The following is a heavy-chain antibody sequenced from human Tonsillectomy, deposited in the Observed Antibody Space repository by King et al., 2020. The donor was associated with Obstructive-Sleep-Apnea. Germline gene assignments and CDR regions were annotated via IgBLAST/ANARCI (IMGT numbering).Heavy chain of an antibody. Sequence: QVQLQQWGAGLLKPSETLSLTCAVFGGSFSDYYWSWIRQPPGKGLAVIGEINHSGSTNYNPSLKSRVIISVDTAKNQFSLKLSSVTAADTAAYYCARGSGATAVNWFDPWGQGTLVTVSS. D-gene: IGHD6-13*01. CDR2: INHSGST. CDR3: ARGSGATAVNWFDP. V-gene: IGHV4-34*01. J-gene: IGHJ5*02. CDR1: GGSFSDYY.